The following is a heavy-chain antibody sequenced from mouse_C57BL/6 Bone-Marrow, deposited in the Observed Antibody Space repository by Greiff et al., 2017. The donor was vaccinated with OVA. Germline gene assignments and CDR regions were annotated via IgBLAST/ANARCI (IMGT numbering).Heavy chain of an antibody. CDR1: GFTFTDYY. Sequence: VQLKEPGPVLVKPGPSVKISCKASGFTFTDYYMHWVKQSHGKSLEWIGLVYPYNGGTSYNQKFKGKATLTVDTSSSTAYMALISLTSEDSAVYYCARQWLLLWYFDVWGTGTTVTVSS. J-gene: IGHJ1*03. CDR2: VYPYNGGT. CDR3: ARQWLLLWYFDV. V-gene: IGHV1-36*01. D-gene: IGHD2-3*01.